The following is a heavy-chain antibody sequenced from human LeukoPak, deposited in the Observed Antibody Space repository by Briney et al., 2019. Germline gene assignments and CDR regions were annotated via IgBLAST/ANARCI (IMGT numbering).Heavy chain of an antibody. V-gene: IGHV4-59*02. D-gene: IGHD5-24*01. Sequence: SETLSLTCTVSGGSVSSYYWNWIRRPPGKGLEWIGYTHYTGNTNYSPSLKSRVTLSVDTSKNQFSLKLNSVTAADTALYFCAAWGETIQAFDIWGQGTMVTVSS. CDR2: THYTGNT. CDR3: AAWGETIQAFDI. CDR1: GGSVSSYY. J-gene: IGHJ3*02.